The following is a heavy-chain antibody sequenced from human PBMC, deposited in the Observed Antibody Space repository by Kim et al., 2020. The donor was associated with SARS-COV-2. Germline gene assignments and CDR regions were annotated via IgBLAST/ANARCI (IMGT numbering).Heavy chain of an antibody. J-gene: IGHJ6*02. CDR3: AREVRDSSGYYSSYYYYGMDV. CDR2: IYPGDSDT. D-gene: IGHD3-22*01. CDR1: GYSFTSYW. V-gene: IGHV5-51*01. Sequence: GESLKISCKGSGYSFTSYWIGWVRQMPGKGLEWMGIIYPGDSDTRYSPSFQGQVTISADKSISTAYLQWSSLKASDTAMYYCAREVRDSSGYYSSYYYYGMDVWGQGTTVTVSS.